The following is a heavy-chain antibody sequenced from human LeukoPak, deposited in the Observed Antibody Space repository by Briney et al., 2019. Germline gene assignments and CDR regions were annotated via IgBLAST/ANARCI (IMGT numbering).Heavy chain of an antibody. CDR1: GFPFYINW. D-gene: IGHD2-2*01. V-gene: IGHV3-7*02. Sequence: GGSLRLSCAASGFPFYINWMSWVRQAPGKGLEWVANIKEDGSEQFYVDSVRGRFTISRDNAKDSLFLQMNSLRAEDTAVYYCASQLDGTLDSWGQGTLVTVSS. CDR2: IKEDGSEQ. J-gene: IGHJ4*02. CDR3: ASQLDGTLDS.